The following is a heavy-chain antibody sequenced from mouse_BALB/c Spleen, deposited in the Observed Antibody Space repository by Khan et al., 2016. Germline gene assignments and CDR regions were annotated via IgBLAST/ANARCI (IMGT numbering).Heavy chain of an antibody. V-gene: IGHV14-1*01. CDR1: GFNIKDYY. J-gene: IGHJ3*01. CDR3: SSVIASGGFAY. D-gene: IGHD3-2*02. CDR2: IDTEDGDS. Sequence: VELQQSGAELVKPGASVKLSCTASGFNIKDYYMHWVRQRPEQGLEWIGWIDTEDGDSDYDQKFQGQATMTGDTSSNTAYLQISSLTSEDTAVYYCSSVIASGGFAYWGQGTLVTVSA.